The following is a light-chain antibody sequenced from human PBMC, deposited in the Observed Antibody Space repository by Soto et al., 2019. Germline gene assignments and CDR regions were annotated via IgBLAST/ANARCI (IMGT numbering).Light chain of an antibody. V-gene: IGLV2-14*01. CDR3: SSYTSSSTVYV. J-gene: IGLJ1*01. CDR1: SSDVGGYNY. Sequence: QSVLTQPASVSGSPGQLITISCTGTSSDVGGYNYVSWYQQHPGKAPKLMIYDVSNRPSGVSNRFSGSKSGNTASLTISGLQAEDEADYYCSSYTSSSTVYVFGTGTKVTVL. CDR2: DVS.